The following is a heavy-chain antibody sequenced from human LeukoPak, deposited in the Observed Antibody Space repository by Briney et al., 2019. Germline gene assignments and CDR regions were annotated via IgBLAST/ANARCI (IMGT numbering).Heavy chain of an antibody. CDR2: ISAYNGNT. Sequence: ASVKVSCKSSGYTFTSYYMHWVRQAPGQGLEWMGWISAYNGNTNYAQKLQGRVTMTTDTSTSTAYMELRSLRSDDTAVYYCARGVTMVAATGDYYYYYMDVWGKGTTVTISS. D-gene: IGHD2-15*01. J-gene: IGHJ6*03. V-gene: IGHV1-18*04. CDR1: GYTFTSYY. CDR3: ARGVTMVAATGDYYYYYMDV.